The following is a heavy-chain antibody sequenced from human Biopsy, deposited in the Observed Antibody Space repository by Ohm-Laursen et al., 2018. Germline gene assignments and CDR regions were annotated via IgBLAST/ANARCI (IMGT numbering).Heavy chain of an antibody. CDR2: NIPILGTG. J-gene: IGHJ1*01. D-gene: IGHD3-9*01. Sequence: GASVKVSCKVPGGTFSNYGVNWVRQAPGQGLEWLGGNIPILGTGNYAQKFQDRVTVAADTSTSTATMELRSLRSDETAVYYCATKLTGYFHHWGQGTLVIVSS. V-gene: IGHV1-69*06. CDR1: GGTFSNYG. CDR3: ATKLTGYFHH.